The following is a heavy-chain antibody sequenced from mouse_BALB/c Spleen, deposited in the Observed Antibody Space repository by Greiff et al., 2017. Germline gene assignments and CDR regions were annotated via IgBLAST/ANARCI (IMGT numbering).Heavy chain of an antibody. Sequence: QVQLKESGPGLVAPSQSLSITCTVSGFSLTSYGVHWVRQPPGKGLEWLGVIWAGGSTNYNSALMSRLSISKDNSKSQVFLKMNSLQTDDTAMYYCAREAMITTAWFAYWGQGTLVTVSA. J-gene: IGHJ3*01. V-gene: IGHV2-9*02. CDR1: GFSLTSYG. CDR3: AREAMITTAWFAY. CDR2: IWAGGST. D-gene: IGHD2-4*01.